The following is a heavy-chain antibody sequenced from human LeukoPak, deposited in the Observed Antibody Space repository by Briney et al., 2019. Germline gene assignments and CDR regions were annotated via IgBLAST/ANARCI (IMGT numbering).Heavy chain of an antibody. J-gene: IGHJ4*02. CDR3: ARDGEGYCSSTSCYGTY. CDR1: GYTFTSYD. D-gene: IGHD2-2*01. Sequence: ASVKVSCKASGYTFTSYDINWVRQATGQGLEWMGWMNPNSGNTGYAQKFQGRVSMTTDTSTSTAYMELRSLRSDDTAVYYCARDGEGYCSSTSCYGTYWGQGTLVTVSS. V-gene: IGHV1-8*01. CDR2: MNPNSGNT.